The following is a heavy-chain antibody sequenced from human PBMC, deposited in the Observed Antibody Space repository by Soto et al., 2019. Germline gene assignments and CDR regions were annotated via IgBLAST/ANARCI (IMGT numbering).Heavy chain of an antibody. CDR1: GGTFSSYA. D-gene: IGHD4-17*01. J-gene: IGHJ6*02. Sequence: SVKVSCKASGGTFSSYAISWVRQAPGQGLEWMGGIIPIFGTANYAQKFQGRVTITADKSTSTAYMELSSLRSEDTAVYYCAQAGGTTVTSYYYYYGMDVWGQGTTVTVSS. CDR2: IIPIFGTA. CDR3: AQAGGTTVTSYYYYYGMDV. V-gene: IGHV1-69*06.